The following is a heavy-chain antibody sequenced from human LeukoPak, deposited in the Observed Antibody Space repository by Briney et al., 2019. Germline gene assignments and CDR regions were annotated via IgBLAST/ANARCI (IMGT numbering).Heavy chain of an antibody. CDR1: GFTFSSYA. CDR3: AREWGCSSTSCYGEGYYFDY. Sequence: GGSLRLSCAASGFTFSSYAMSWVRQAPGKGLEWVAVIWYDGSNKYYADSVKGRFTISRDNSKNTLYLQMNSLRAEDTAVYYCAREWGCSSTSCYGEGYYFDYWGQGTLVTVSS. D-gene: IGHD2-2*01. CDR2: IWYDGSNK. J-gene: IGHJ4*02. V-gene: IGHV3-30*04.